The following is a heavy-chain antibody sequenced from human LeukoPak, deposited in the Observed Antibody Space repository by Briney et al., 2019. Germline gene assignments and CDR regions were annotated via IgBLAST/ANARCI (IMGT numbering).Heavy chain of an antibody. CDR3: AKDPRPYCTGKFDY. V-gene: IGHV3-23*01. CDR1: GFTFSSYA. D-gene: IGHD2-8*02. Sequence: GRSLRLSCAASGFTFSSYAMSWVRQAPGKGLEWVSAISGSGGSTYYADSVKGRFTISRDNSKNTLYLQRNSLRAEDTAVYYCAKDPRPYCTGKFDYWGQGTLVTVSS. CDR2: ISGSGGST. J-gene: IGHJ4*02.